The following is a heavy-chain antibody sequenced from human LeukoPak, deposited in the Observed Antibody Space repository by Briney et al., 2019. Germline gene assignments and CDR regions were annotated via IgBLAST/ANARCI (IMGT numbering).Heavy chain of an antibody. J-gene: IGHJ4*02. D-gene: IGHD6-13*01. CDR2: ISDSGGSA. Sequence: GGSLRLSCAASGFTLSSYAMSWVRQAPGKGLEWVSAISDSGGSAYYADSVKGRFTISRDNSKNTLYLQMNSLRAEDTAVYYCATSPGAAAGSSGPDYWGQGTLVTVSS. CDR3: ATSPGAAAGSSGPDY. V-gene: IGHV3-23*01. CDR1: GFTLSSYA.